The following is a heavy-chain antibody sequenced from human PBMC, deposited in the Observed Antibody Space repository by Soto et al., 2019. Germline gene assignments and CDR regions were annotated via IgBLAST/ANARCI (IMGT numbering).Heavy chain of an antibody. Sequence: PVGSLRFSCAASGFTFSSYAMHWVRQAPGKGLEWVAVISYDGSNRYYADSVKGRFTISRDNCKNKLYLQLNNLRAEDTAVYYCGRGSGLEYYYDISVSLDYWGQGAQVTFTS. CDR2: ISYDGSNR. J-gene: IGHJ4*02. V-gene: IGHV3-30-3*01. CDR3: GRGSGLEYYYDISVSLDY. CDR1: GFTFSSYA. D-gene: IGHD3-22*01.